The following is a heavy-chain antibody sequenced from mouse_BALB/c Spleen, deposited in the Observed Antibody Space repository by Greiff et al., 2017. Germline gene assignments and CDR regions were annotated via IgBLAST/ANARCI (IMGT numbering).Heavy chain of an antibody. CDR1: GFSLTSYG. V-gene: IGHV2-9*02. D-gene: IGHD2-9*01. J-gene: IGHJ4*01. CDR3: ATYYGYDYYAMDY. Sequence: QVQLQQSGPGLVAPSQSLSITCTVSGFSLTSYGVHWVRQPPGKGLEWLGVIWAGGSTNYNSALMSRLSISKDNSKSQVFLKMNSLQTDDTAMYCCATYYGYDYYAMDYWGQGTSVTVSS. CDR2: IWAGGST.